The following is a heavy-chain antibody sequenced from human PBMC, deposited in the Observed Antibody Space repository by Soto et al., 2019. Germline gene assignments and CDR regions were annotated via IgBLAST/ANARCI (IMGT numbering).Heavy chain of an antibody. CDR3: AKSPRGEMATD. D-gene: IGHD5-12*01. CDR2: INTYSGMT. V-gene: IGHV1-18*01. J-gene: IGHJ4*02. CDR1: GYTFINYH. Sequence: QVQLVQSGGEVKKPGASVTVSCKASGYTFINYHITWVRQAPGQGLEWMAWINTYSGMTDYAQRFQSRVTMTRDTPTSTAYMELRNLGSDDTAVYFCAKSPRGEMATDWGQGTLVTVSS.